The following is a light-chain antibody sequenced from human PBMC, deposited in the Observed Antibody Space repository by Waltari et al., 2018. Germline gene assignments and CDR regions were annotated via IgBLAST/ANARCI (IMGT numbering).Light chain of an antibody. CDR1: QSVRKY. Sequence: IVLTQSPGTLSLSPGARATPSCRACQSVRKYSAWYQQRPGQAARRLIYAASTRATGIPDRLGGSWFGTDFSLTSSRLEPEDFAVYYCQNHERLAGTFGQGTKVEIK. CDR3: QNHERLAGT. CDR2: AAS. V-gene: IGKV3-20*01. J-gene: IGKJ1*01.